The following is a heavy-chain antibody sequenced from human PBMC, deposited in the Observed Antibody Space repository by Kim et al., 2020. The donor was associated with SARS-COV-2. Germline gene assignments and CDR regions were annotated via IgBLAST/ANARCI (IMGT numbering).Heavy chain of an antibody. J-gene: IGHJ4*02. CDR3: ARHRFWSGYYYFDY. Sequence: SPSFQGQVTISADKSISTAYLQWSSLKASDTAMYYCARHRFWSGYYYFDYWGQGTLVTVSS. V-gene: IGHV5-51*01. D-gene: IGHD3-3*01.